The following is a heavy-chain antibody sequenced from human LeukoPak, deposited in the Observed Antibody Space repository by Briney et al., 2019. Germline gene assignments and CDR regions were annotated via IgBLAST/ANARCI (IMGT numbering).Heavy chain of an antibody. D-gene: IGHD3-3*01. J-gene: IGHJ4*02. CDR3: ARGSRKRYYDFWSGYFYFDY. CDR2: IYYSGST. CDR1: GVSVSSVSYY. Sequence: SETLSLTCTVSGVSVSSVSYYSSWIRQPPREGLECGWCIYYSGSTNYNPSLKSRVPISVDTSKNQFSLKLSSVTAEDTAVYYCARGSRKRYYDFWSGYFYFDYWGQGTLVTVSS. V-gene: IGHV4-61*01.